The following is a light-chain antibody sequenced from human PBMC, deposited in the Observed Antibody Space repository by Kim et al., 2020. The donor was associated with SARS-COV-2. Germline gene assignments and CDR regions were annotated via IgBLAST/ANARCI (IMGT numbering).Light chain of an antibody. J-gene: IGLJ2*01. Sequence: ASVNTTATMGSGTGRYAIAWLQQQPEKGPRYFITVNCDGSHTRGDGIPDRFSGPSSEDERYLSISNLPSEDDADFYCQTWGTGFLVFGRGTKVTVL. CDR1: SGTGRYA. CDR2: VNCDGSH. CDR3: QTWGTGFLV. V-gene: IGLV4-69*01.